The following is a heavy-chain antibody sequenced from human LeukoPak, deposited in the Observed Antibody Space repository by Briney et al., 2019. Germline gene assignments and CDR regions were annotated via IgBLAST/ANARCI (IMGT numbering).Heavy chain of an antibody. J-gene: IGHJ4*02. V-gene: IGHV3-23*01. Sequence: GGSLRLSCAASGFIFSSYAMSWVRQPPGKGLNWVSSISGSGGNTFYADSVKGRFTISRDNSKNTLYLQMNSLRAEDTAVYYCARERGIVVVVAATFFDYWGQGTLVTVSS. D-gene: IGHD2-15*01. CDR1: GFIFSSYA. CDR2: ISGSGGNT. CDR3: ARERGIVVVVAATFFDY.